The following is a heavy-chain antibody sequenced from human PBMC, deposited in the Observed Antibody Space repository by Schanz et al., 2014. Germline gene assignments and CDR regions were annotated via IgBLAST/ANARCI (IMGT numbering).Heavy chain of an antibody. CDR3: AKRFHCSGSHPFDY. Sequence: EVHLEESGGGLVQPGGSQRLSCAVSGFTFSNCDMTWVRQAPGKRLEWVAIIDGRGITTFYADSVKGRFTISRDNAKKTVYLQMNSLRDDDTAVYYCAKRFHCSGSHPFDYWGQGTLVTVSS. J-gene: IGHJ4*02. CDR2: IDGRGITT. V-gene: IGHV3-23*04. CDR1: GFTFSNCD. D-gene: IGHD3-10*02.